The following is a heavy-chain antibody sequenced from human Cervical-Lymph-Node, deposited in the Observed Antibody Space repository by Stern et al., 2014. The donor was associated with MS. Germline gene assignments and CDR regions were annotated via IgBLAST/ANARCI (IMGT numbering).Heavy chain of an antibody. J-gene: IGHJ4*02. CDR3: ARGRDDLPDY. CDR1: GGSISSYY. V-gene: IGHV4-59*01. D-gene: IGHD3-16*01. CDR2: IYYSGST. Sequence: VQLVESGPGLVKPSETLSLTCTVSGGSISSYYWSWIRQPPGKGLEWIGYIYYSGSTNYHPSLKSRVTISVDTSKNQFSLKLSSVTAADTAVYYCARGRDDLPDYWGQGTLVTVSS.